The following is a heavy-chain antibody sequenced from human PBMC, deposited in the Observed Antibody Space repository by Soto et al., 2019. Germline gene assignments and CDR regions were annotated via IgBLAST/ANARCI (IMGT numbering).Heavy chain of an antibody. J-gene: IGHJ4*02. Sequence: SETLSLTCTVSGGSISSYYWSWIRQPPGKGLEWIGYIYYSGSTNYNPSLKSRVTISVDTSKNQFSLKLSSVTAADTAVYYCARATYYYDSSGYGYFDYWGQGTLVTVSS. D-gene: IGHD3-22*01. V-gene: IGHV4-59*01. CDR2: IYYSGST. CDR3: ARATYYYDSSGYGYFDY. CDR1: GGSISSYY.